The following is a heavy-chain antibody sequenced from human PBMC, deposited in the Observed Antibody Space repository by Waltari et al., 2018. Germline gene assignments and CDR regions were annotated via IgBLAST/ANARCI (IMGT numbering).Heavy chain of an antibody. CDR1: GGSISSSSYY. CDR2: IYYSGST. J-gene: IGHJ4*02. CDR3: ARRPYGSGSSLDY. Sequence: QLQLQESGPGLVKPSETLSLTCTVSGGSISSSSYYWGWLRQPPGKGLEWIGSIYYSGSTYYNPSLKSRVTISVDTSKNQFSLKLSSVTAADTAVYYCARRPYGSGSSLDYWGQGTLVTVSS. D-gene: IGHD3-10*01. V-gene: IGHV4-39*01.